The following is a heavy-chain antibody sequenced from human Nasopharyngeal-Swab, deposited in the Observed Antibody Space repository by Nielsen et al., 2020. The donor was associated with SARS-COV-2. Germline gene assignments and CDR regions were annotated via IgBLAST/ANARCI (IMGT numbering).Heavy chain of an antibody. CDR3: ARDLIYYYGSGSYGAPHYCYYGMDV. V-gene: IGHV4-31*02. J-gene: IGHJ6*02. Sequence: WIRQPPGKGLEWIGYIYYSGSTYYNPSLKSRVTISVDTSKNQFSLKLSSVTAADTAVYYCARDLIYYYGSGSYGAPHYCYYGMDVWGQGTTVTVSS. D-gene: IGHD3-10*01. CDR2: IYYSGST.